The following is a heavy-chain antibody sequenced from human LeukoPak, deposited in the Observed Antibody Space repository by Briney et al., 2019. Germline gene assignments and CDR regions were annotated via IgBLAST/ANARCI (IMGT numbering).Heavy chain of an antibody. J-gene: IGHJ6*02. V-gene: IGHV3-30*18. D-gene: IGHD2-15*01. CDR1: GFTFSSYG. CDR2: ISYDGSNK. Sequence: GGSLRLSCAASGFTFSSYGMHWVCQAPGKGLEWVAVISYDGSNKYYADSVKGRFTISRDNSKNTLYLQMNSLRAEDTAVYYCAKVVVAAFEVYYGMDVWGQGTTVTVSS. CDR3: AKVVVAAFEVYYGMDV.